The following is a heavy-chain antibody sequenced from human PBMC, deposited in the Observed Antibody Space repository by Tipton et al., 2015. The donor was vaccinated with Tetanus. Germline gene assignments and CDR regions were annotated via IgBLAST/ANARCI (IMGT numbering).Heavy chain of an antibody. CDR1: GGSSHDYY. V-gene: IGHV4-59*01. D-gene: IGHD5/OR15-5a*01. J-gene: IGHJ4*02. CDR3: ARLREIVSRSGWAFDY. Sequence: GLVKPSETLSLSCTVSGGSSHDYYWSWIRQSAGKGLEWIAYIFHSGSTNYSPSLKSRVAISMDTSKNQISLKLSSVTAADTAVYYCARLREIVSRSGWAFDYWGQGIPVTVSS. CDR2: IFHSGST.